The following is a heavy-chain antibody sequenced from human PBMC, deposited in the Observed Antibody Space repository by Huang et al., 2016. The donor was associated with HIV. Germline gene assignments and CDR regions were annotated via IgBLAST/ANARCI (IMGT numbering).Heavy chain of an antibody. D-gene: IGHD3-10*01. CDR3: ARAPHYGSGSYYY. Sequence: QVQLHQWGAGLLKPSETLSLPCAVYGGSFSGYYWSWIRQPPGKGLEWIGEITHSGSTNYIPSLKSRVTISEETSKNQFSLKMRSVTAADTAVYYCARAPHYGSGSYYYWGQGTLVTVSS. CDR2: ITHSGST. CDR1: GGSFSGYY. J-gene: IGHJ4*02. V-gene: IGHV4-34*01.